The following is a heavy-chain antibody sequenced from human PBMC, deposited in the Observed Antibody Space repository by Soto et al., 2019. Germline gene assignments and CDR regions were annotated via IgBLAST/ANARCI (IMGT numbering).Heavy chain of an antibody. V-gene: IGHV4-59*01. CDR2: VYYSGST. D-gene: IGHD3-22*01. Sequence: SETLSLTCTVSVASISSSYWSWIRQSPGKGLEWIGYVYYSGSTNYNSSLQSRVTISVDTSKNQFSLKLSSVIAADTAVYYCARGYYDSRGQSNTFDIWGQGTMVTVSS. J-gene: IGHJ3*02. CDR1: VASISSSY. CDR3: ARGYYDSRGQSNTFDI.